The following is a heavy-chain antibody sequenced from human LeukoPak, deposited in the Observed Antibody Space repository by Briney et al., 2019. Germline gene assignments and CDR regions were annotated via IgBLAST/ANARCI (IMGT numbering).Heavy chain of an antibody. V-gene: IGHV4-39*01. Sequence: SETLSPTCTVSGGSISSSSYYWGWIRQPPGKGLEWIGSIYYSGSTYYNPSLKSRVTISVDTSKNQFSLKLSSVTAADTAAYYCARLLWFGEYYFDYWGQGTLVTVSS. CDR1: GGSISSSSYY. J-gene: IGHJ4*02. D-gene: IGHD3-10*01. CDR3: ARLLWFGEYYFDY. CDR2: IYYSGST.